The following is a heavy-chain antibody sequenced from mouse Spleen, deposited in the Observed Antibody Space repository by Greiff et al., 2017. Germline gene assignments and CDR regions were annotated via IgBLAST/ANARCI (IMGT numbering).Heavy chain of an antibody. CDR3: ARQGYSNDFDV. D-gene: IGHD2-5*01. J-gene: IGHJ1*01. Sequence: EVKLMESGGGLVKPGGSLKLSCAASGFTFSSYTMSWVRQTPAKRLEWVATISSGGGNTYYPDSVKGRFTISRDNARNTLYLQMSSLRSEDTAMYYCARQGYSNDFDVWGAGTTVTVSS. CDR2: ISSGGGNT. V-gene: IGHV5-9*04. CDR1: GFTFSSYT.